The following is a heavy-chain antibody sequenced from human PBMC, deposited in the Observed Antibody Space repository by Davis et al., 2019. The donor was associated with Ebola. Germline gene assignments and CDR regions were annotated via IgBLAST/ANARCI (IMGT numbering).Heavy chain of an antibody. D-gene: IGHD1-26*01. Sequence: PGGSLRLSCAASGFTFGGYWMHWVRQVPGKGLVWVSRIKSDGSSTSYADSVKGRFTISRDNSKNTLYLQMNSLRAEDTAVYYCAKDHEWELPYGFDYWGQGTLVTVSS. CDR3: AKDHEWELPYGFDY. CDR2: IKSDGSST. CDR1: GFTFGGYW. V-gene: IGHV3-74*01. J-gene: IGHJ4*02.